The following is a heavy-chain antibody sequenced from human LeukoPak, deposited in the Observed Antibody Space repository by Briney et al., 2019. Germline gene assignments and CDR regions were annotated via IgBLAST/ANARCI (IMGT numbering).Heavy chain of an antibody. D-gene: IGHD4-17*01. V-gene: IGHV4-34*01. CDR2: LNHSGGT. CDR3: ARARTTVTTYQFDY. CDR1: GGSFSGYY. J-gene: IGHJ4*02. Sequence: PSETLSLTCAVYGGSFSGYYWSWIRQPPGKGLEWIGELNHSGGTNYNPSLKSRVTISVDTSKNQFSLKLSSVTAADTAVYYCARARTTVTTYQFDYWGQGTLVTVSS.